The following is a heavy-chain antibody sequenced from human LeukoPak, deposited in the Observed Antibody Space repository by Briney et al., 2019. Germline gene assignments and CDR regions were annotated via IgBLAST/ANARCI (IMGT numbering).Heavy chain of an antibody. CDR3: ARDPGVVVPAAISEAYFDY. CDR2: ISSSSSYI. Sequence: GGSLRLSYAASGFTFSSYSMNWVRQAPGKGLEWVSSISSSSSYIYYADSVKGRFTISRDNAKNSLYLQMNSLRAEDTAVYYCARDPGVVVPAAISEAYFDYWGQGTLVTVSS. J-gene: IGHJ4*02. D-gene: IGHD2-2*01. CDR1: GFTFSSYS. V-gene: IGHV3-21*01.